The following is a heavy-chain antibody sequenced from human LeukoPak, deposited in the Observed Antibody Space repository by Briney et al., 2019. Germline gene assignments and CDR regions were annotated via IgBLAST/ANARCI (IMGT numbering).Heavy chain of an antibody. Sequence: PGRSLRLSCAASGFTFSSYGMHWVRQAPGKGLEWVALISYAGSNKYYADSVKGRFTISRDNSKNTLYLQMNSLRAEDTAVYYCVGGTYYFDYWGQGTLVTVSS. CDR2: ISYAGSNK. CDR3: VGGTYYFDY. V-gene: IGHV3-30*03. CDR1: GFTFSSYG. D-gene: IGHD2-2*01. J-gene: IGHJ4*02.